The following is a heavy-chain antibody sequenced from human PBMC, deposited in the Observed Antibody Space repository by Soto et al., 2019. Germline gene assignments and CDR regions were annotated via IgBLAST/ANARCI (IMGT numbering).Heavy chain of an antibody. J-gene: IGHJ4*02. CDR3: ARMNYYDTSGYPFDY. V-gene: IGHV4-31*03. CDR2: IYYSGST. D-gene: IGHD3-22*01. CDR1: GGSISSGGYY. Sequence: PSETLSLTCTVSGGSISSGGYYWNWIRQHPGKGLEWIGYIYYSGSTYYNPSLKSRVSISVDTSKDQFSLKLSSVTAADTAVYYCARMNYYDTSGYPFDYWGQGTLVTAPQ.